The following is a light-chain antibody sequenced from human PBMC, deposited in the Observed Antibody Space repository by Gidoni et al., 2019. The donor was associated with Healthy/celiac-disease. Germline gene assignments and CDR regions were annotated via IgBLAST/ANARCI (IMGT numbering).Light chain of an antibody. CDR2: DAS. CDR1: QDISNY. V-gene: IGKV1-33*01. J-gene: IGKJ4*01. Sequence: DSQSTHSPSSLSASVGDRVTITCQASQDISNYLNWYQQKPGKAPKLLIYDASNLETGVPSRFSGSGSGTDFTFTISSLQPEDIATYYCQQYDNLPLTFGGGTKVEIK. CDR3: QQYDNLPLT.